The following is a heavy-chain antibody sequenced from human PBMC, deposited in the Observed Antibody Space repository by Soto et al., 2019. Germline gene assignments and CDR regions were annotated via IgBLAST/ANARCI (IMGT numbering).Heavy chain of an antibody. D-gene: IGHD3-9*01. CDR2: MNTNSGNT. V-gene: IGHV1-8*01. J-gene: IGHJ5*02. CDR3: ARSPSLVRYCGWLPYNKWFDP. CDR1: GYTITIYD. Sequence: VKLACKASGYTITIYDINCVLQATGKVLEWMGWMNTNSGNTGYSQKFQGRVSMTRSTSISTAYMELSGLTSEDTAVYYCARSPSLVRYCGWLPYNKWFDPWGQGPLGTVSS.